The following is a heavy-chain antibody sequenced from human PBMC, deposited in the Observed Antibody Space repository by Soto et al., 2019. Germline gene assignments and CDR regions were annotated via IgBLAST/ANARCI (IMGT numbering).Heavy chain of an antibody. Sequence: ASVKVSCKASGYTFTSYAMHWVRQAPGQRLEWMGWINAGNGNTKYSQKFQGRVTMTRNTSISTAYMELSSLRSEDTAVYYCARGRLDYYDSSGYNYWGQGTLVTVSS. CDR2: INAGNGNT. CDR1: GYTFTSYA. D-gene: IGHD3-22*01. CDR3: ARGRLDYYDSSGYNY. V-gene: IGHV1-3*01. J-gene: IGHJ4*02.